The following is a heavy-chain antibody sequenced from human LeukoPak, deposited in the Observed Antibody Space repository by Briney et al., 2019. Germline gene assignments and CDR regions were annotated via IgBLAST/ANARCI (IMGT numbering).Heavy chain of an antibody. Sequence: GASVKVSCKASGYTFTSYDINWVRQATGQGLEWMGWMNPNSGNTDYAQKFQGRVTMTRDTSISTAYMELSRLRSDDTAVYYCARVAVAGVSAFDYWGQGTLVTVSS. D-gene: IGHD6-19*01. CDR3: ARVAVAGVSAFDY. J-gene: IGHJ4*02. CDR1: GYTFTSYD. V-gene: IGHV1-8*01. CDR2: MNPNSGNT.